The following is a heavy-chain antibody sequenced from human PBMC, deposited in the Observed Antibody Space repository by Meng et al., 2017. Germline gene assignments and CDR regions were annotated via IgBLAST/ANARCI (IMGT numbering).Heavy chain of an antibody. CDR2: IIPISGTA. CDR3: ARSIPSSGSRAYYGMDV. Sequence: SVKVSCKASGGTFSSYAISWVRQAPGQGLEWMGGIIPISGTANYAQKFQGRVTITADESTSTAYMELSSLRSEDTAVYYCARSIPSSGSRAYYGMDVWGQGTTVTV. D-gene: IGHD3-10*01. CDR1: GGTFSSYA. J-gene: IGHJ6*02. V-gene: IGHV1-69*13.